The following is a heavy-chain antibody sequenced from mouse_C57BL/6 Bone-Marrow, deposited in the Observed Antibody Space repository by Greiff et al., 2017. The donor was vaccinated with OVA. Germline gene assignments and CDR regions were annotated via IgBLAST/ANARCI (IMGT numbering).Heavy chain of an antibody. J-gene: IGHJ3*01. CDR1: GYTFTDYY. D-gene: IGHD2-4*01. CDR3: ARSPIYYDYDVFAY. V-gene: IGHV1-26*01. Sequence: EVQLQQSGPELAKPGASVKISCKASGYTFTDYYMNWVKQSHGKSLEWIGDINPNNGGTSYNQKFKGKATLTVDKSSSTAYMELRSLTSEDSAVYYCARSPIYYDYDVFAYWGQGTLVTVSA. CDR2: INPNNGGT.